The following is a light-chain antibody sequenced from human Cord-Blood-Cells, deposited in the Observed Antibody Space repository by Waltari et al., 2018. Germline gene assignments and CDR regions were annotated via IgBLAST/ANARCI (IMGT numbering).Light chain of an antibody. Sequence: QSALTQPRSVSGSPGQSVTISCTGTSSDVGGYNYVSWYQQHPGKAPKPMIYDVSKRPSGVPDRFSGSKSGNTASLTISALQAEDEADYCCCSYAGSYTYVFGTGTKVTVL. V-gene: IGLV2-11*01. J-gene: IGLJ1*01. CDR3: CSYAGSYTYV. CDR2: DVS. CDR1: SSDVGGYNY.